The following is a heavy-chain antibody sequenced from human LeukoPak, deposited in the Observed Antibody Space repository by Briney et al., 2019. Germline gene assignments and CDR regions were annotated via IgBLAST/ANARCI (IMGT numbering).Heavy chain of an antibody. CDR2: IYSSGST. CDR1: GGSISSGSFY. V-gene: IGHV4-61*02. CDR3: ARDQGTVIVPTAIGWFDP. J-gene: IGHJ5*02. Sequence: KPSETLSLTCTVSGGSISSGSFYWSWIRQPAGKGLEWIGRIYSSGSTNYNPSLKSRVTISVDTSKNQFSLKLRSVTAADTAVYYCARDQGTVIVPTAIGWFDPWGQGTLVTVSS. D-gene: IGHD2-2*02.